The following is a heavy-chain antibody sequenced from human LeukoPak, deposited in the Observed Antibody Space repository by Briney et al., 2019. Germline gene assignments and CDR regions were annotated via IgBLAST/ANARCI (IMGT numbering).Heavy chain of an antibody. J-gene: IGHJ3*02. CDR1: GFTFSSYA. D-gene: IGHD3-3*01. Sequence: GGSLRLSCAASGFTFSSYAMSWVRQAPGKGLEWVSAISGSGGSTYYADSVKGRFTISRDNAKNSLYLQMNSLRAEDTAVYYCARDLSELRFLEWLPKSDAFDIWGQGTMVTVSS. CDR3: ARDLSELRFLEWLPKSDAFDI. V-gene: IGHV3-23*01. CDR2: ISGSGGST.